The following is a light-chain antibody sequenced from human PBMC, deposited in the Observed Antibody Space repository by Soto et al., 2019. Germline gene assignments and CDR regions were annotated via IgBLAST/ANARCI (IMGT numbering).Light chain of an antibody. V-gene: IGKV3-20*01. J-gene: IGKJ4*01. CDR3: QQYGGSPLT. CDR2: GAS. Sequence: EIVLTQSPGTLSLSPGDTATLSCRASQSVPTNYLAWYQQTPGQAPSLLIYGASRRATGMPDRFGGSGSGTDFTLTIRLEPEDFAVYYCQQYGGSPLTFGGGTK. CDR1: QSVPTNY.